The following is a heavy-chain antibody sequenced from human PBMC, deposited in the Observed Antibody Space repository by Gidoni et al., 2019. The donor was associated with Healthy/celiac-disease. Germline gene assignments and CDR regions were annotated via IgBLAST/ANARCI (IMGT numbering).Heavy chain of an antibody. J-gene: IGHJ4*02. CDR3: ARDLFRSSSSPFDY. V-gene: IGHV3-21*01. Sequence: EVQLVESGGGLVKPGGSLRLSCAASGFTFSSYSMNWVRQAPGKGLEWVSSISSSSSYIYYADSVKGRFTISRDNAKNSLYLQMNSLRAEDTAVYYCARDLFRSSSSPFDYWGQGTLVTVSS. CDR2: ISSSSSYI. D-gene: IGHD6-13*01. CDR1: GFTFSSYS.